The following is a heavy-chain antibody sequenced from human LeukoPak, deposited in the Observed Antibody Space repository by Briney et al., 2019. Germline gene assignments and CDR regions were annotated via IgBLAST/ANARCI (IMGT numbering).Heavy chain of an antibody. CDR2: ISAYNGNT. Sequence: SVKVSCKASGYTSTSYGISWVRQAPGQGLEWMGWISAYNGNTNYAQKLQGRVTMTTDTSTSTAYMELRSLRSDDTAVYYCARFAPDRGWSDYWGQGTLVTVSS. CDR1: GYTSTSYG. J-gene: IGHJ4*02. D-gene: IGHD6-19*01. CDR3: ARFAPDRGWSDY. V-gene: IGHV1-18*01.